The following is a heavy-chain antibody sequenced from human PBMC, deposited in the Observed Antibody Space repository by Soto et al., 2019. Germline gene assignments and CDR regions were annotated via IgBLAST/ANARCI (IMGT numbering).Heavy chain of an antibody. CDR2: ISGSGDGS. CDR3: AKDQLTAGGTYFYYYGVDV. CDR1: GFTFSSYA. J-gene: IGHJ6*02. V-gene: IGHV3-23*01. Sequence: PGGSLRLSCAVSGFTFSSYAMSWVRQAPGKGLEWISGISGSGDGSNYAGSVKGRFIISRDNAKNTLYLQMDSLRAEDTAVYYCAKDQLTAGGTYFYYYGVDVWGQGTTVTVSS. D-gene: IGHD6-13*01.